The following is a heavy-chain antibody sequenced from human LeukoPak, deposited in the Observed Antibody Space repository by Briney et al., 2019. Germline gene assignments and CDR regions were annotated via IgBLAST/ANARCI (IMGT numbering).Heavy chain of an antibody. CDR2: IYHSGYT. V-gene: IGHV4-38-2*02. CDR1: GYSISSDCY. J-gene: IGHJ4*02. D-gene: IGHD3-22*01. CDR3: ARAPRDSNGYYMRSFDS. Sequence: PSETLSLTCSVSGYSISSDCYWAWIRPPPGQGLEWIGGIYHSGYTYYYPSLKSRVTLSVDTSKNQFSLRLSSVTAADTAVYYCARAPRDSNGYYMRSFDSWGQGTLVIVSS.